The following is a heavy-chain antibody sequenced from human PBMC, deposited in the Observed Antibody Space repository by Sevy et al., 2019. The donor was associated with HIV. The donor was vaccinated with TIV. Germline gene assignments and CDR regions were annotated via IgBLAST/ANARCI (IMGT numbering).Heavy chain of an antibody. J-gene: IGHJ4*02. CDR3: LIGGGGY. D-gene: IGHD2-15*01. CDR1: GFTFSSYW. CDR2: INVDGSGT. V-gene: IGHV3-74*01. Sequence: GGSLRLSCAASGFTFSSYWMHWVRHAPGKGLLWVSRINVDGSGTIYADSVKGRFTISRDNVKKSLFLQMNSLRVEDTAVYYCLIGGGGYWGQETLVTVSS.